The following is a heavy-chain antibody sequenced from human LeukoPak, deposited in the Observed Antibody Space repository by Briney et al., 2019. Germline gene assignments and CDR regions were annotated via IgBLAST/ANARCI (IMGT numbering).Heavy chain of an antibody. CDR1: GFTFSSYW. D-gene: IGHD4-17*01. Sequence: GGSLRLSCAASGFTFSSYWMHWVRRAPGKGLEWVSRMNRDGSSTTYADSVKGRFTFSRDNAKNTLYLQMNSLRAEDTAVYYCARDVYGDYGMDVWGQGTTVTVSS. CDR3: ARDVYGDYGMDV. V-gene: IGHV3-74*01. J-gene: IGHJ6*02. CDR2: MNRDGSST.